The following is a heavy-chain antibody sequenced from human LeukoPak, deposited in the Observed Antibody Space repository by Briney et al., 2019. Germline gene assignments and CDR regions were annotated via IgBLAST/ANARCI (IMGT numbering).Heavy chain of an antibody. D-gene: IGHD2-8*01. CDR3: ARNGRYNWFDP. Sequence: SETLSLTCTVSGGSISSYYWSWIRQPPGKGLEWIGYIYHSGSTKYNPSLTSRVTISVDTSKNQFSLNLRSMTAADTAVYYCARNGRYNWFDPWGQGILVTVSS. CDR1: GGSISSYY. J-gene: IGHJ5*02. V-gene: IGHV4-59*01. CDR2: IYHSGST.